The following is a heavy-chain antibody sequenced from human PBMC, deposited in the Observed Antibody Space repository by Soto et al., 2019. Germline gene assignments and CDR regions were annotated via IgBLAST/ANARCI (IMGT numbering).Heavy chain of an antibody. J-gene: IGHJ4*02. D-gene: IGHD3-22*01. CDR3: AKGADISGYYPDY. CDR1: GFNFRTYA. CDR2: ILGSGGST. V-gene: IGHV3-23*01. Sequence: PGGSLRLSCAASGFNFRTYAMSWVRQGTGNWLEWVAVILGSGGSTHYADSGKGRSTLSRDNSTNTLHLRVNSLRGEDTAVYYCAKGADISGYYPDYWGQGTQGTVS.